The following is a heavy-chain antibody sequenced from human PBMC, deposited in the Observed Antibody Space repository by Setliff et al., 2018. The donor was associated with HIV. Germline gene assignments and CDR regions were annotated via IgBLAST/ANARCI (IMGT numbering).Heavy chain of an antibody. J-gene: IGHJ5*01. D-gene: IGHD3-16*01. CDR2: IYQSGIT. Sequence: SETLSLTCGVSGDSVTIGGYAWSWIRQPPGKGLQFIGYIYQSGITYYDPSLKSRVTISLDRSKNQFSLKLNFMTAADTAVYYCARGGPASPNWFDSWGQGTLVTVSS. CDR1: GDSVTIGGYA. V-gene: IGHV4-30-2*01. CDR3: ARGGPASPNWFDS.